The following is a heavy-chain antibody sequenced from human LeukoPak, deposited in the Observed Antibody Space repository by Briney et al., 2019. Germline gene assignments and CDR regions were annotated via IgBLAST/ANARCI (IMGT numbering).Heavy chain of an antibody. CDR1: GGSISSYY. CDR2: IYTSGST. J-gene: IGHJ4*02. D-gene: IGHD6-6*01. Sequence: PSETLSLTCTVSGGSISSYYWSWIRQPPGKGLEWIGYIYTSGSTNYNPSLKSRVTISVDTSKNQFSLKLSSVTAADTAVYYCARGGPRGAARPGYFDSWGQETLVTVSS. V-gene: IGHV4-4*09. CDR3: ARGGPRGAARPGYFDS.